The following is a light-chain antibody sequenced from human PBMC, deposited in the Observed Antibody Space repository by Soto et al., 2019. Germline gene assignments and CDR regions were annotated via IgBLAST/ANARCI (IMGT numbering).Light chain of an antibody. CDR1: SSNIGKSH. J-gene: IGLJ1*01. CDR3: AAWDDSLSAAV. CDR2: DTD. Sequence: QSVLTQPPSVSAAPGQRVTISCSGSSSNIGKSHVSWYQHLPGTAPKLLIYDTDKRPSGIPDRLYGSKSGTAATLDITGLQTGDEVDYYCAAWDDSLSAAVFGPGTKLTVL. V-gene: IGLV1-51*01.